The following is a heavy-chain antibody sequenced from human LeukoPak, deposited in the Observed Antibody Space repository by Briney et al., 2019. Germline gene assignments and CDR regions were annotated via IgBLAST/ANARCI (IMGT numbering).Heavy chain of an antibody. J-gene: IGHJ4*02. CDR3: ARGASMGFYFDY. CDR1: GYTFITYG. CDR2: INPNSGGT. V-gene: IGHV1-2*02. Sequence: ASVKVSCKASGYTFITYGISWVRQAPGQGLEWMGWINPNSGGTNYAQKFQGRVTMTRDTSISTAYMELSRLRSDDTAVYYCARGASMGFYFDYWGQGTLVTVSS. D-gene: IGHD2/OR15-2a*01.